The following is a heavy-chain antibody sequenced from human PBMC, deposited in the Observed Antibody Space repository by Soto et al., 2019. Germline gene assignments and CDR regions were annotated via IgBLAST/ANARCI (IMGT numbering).Heavy chain of an antibody. CDR1: GFTFTNAW. V-gene: IGHV3-15*01. D-gene: IGHD3-9*01. CDR3: ATMGRYFDWAFDY. J-gene: IGHJ4*02. Sequence: GESLKISCAASGFTFTNAWMSWVRQAPGKGLEWVGRIKTRSEGVTTDYAAPVKGRFTISRDDSKNTLYLQMNSLKTEDTSVYYCATMGRYFDWAFDYWGQGTLVTVSS. CDR2: IKTRSEGVTT.